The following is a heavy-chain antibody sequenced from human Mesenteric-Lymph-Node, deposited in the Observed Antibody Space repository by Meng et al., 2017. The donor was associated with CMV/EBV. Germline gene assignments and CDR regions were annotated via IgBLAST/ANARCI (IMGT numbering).Heavy chain of an antibody. D-gene: IGHD2-15*01. CDR1: GYSFISYW. CDR2: IYPGDSET. V-gene: IGHV5-51*01. J-gene: IGHJ4*02. CDR3: ARHYFSSTCYSVDY. Sequence: KVSCKGSGYSFISYWIAWVRQTPGKGLEWMGIIYPGDSETSYSPSFQGQVTISADKSINTAYLQWSSLKASDTSIYYCARHYFSSTCYSVDYWGQGTLVTVSS.